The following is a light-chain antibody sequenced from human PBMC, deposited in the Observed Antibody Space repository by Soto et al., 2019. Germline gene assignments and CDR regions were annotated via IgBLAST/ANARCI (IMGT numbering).Light chain of an antibody. CDR2: KAS. Sequence: DIQMTQSPSTLSASVGDRVTITCRASQSFSSWLAWFQQKPGKAPKLLIYKASSLEGGVPSRFSGSGSGTEITLTISRLQPDDFATYYCQQYNSYPWTFGQGTKVEIQ. CDR3: QQYNSYPWT. V-gene: IGKV1-5*03. CDR1: QSFSSW. J-gene: IGKJ1*01.